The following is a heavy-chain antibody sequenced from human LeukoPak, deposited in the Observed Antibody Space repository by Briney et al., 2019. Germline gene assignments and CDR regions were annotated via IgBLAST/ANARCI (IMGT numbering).Heavy chain of an antibody. CDR3: AKGFPFYGSGSYGPDY. CDR1: GFTFSSYG. V-gene: IGHV3-30*18. J-gene: IGHJ4*02. CDR2: ISYDGSNK. Sequence: PGGSLRLSCAASGFTFSSYGMHWVRQAPGKGLEWVAVISYDGSNKYYADSVKGRFTISRDNSKNTLYLQMNSLRAEDTAVYYCAKGFPFYGSGSYGPDYWGQGTLVTVSS. D-gene: IGHD3-10*01.